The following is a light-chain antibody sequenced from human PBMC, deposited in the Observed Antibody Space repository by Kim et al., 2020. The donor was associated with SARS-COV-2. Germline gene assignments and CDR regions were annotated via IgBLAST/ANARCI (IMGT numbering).Light chain of an antibody. J-gene: IGKJ4*01. V-gene: IGKV3-11*01. CDR1: QVVSSY. Sequence: SPPGKSATPCSRGPQVVSSYVAWYQQRPGPAPRLLNYDASNRATGIPARFSGSGSGIVFPLTISSRAPEDFAVYYWQQRSNWRPTFGGGTQVEIK. CDR2: DAS. CDR3: QQRSNWRPT.